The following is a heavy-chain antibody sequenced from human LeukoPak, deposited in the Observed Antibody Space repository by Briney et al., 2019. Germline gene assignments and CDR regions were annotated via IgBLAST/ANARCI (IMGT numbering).Heavy chain of an antibody. CDR1: GFTFSSFC. CDR3: AKDQGIGDYASTDY. CDR2: IWYDGNNK. J-gene: IGHJ4*02. Sequence: GGSLRLSCAASGFTFSSFCMHWVRQAPGKGLEWVAIIWYDGNNKYYADSVKGRFTISRDNSKNMLYLQMNSLRAEDTAVYYCAKDQGIGDYASTDYWGQGTLVTVSS. V-gene: IGHV3-33*06. D-gene: IGHD4-17*01.